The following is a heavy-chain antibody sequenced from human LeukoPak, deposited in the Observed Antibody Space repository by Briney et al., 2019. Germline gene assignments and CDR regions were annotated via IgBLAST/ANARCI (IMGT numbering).Heavy chain of an antibody. V-gene: IGHV3-23*01. CDR3: AKDPIFSGSYGVFDY. CDR1: GFTFSSSA. CDR2: ISASGGST. D-gene: IGHD1-26*01. J-gene: IGHJ4*02. Sequence: GGSLRLSCAASGFTFSSSAMSWVRQVPGKGLEWVSGISASGGSTYYADSVRGRFTISRDNSKNTLYVQMNSLRAGDTAVYYCAKDPIFSGSYGVFDYWGLGTLVTVSS.